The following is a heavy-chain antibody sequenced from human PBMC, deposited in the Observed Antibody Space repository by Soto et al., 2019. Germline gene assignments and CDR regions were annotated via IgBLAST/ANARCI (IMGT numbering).Heavy chain of an antibody. V-gene: IGHV4-39*01. J-gene: IGHJ5*02. Sequence: SETLSLTCTVSGGSISSSSYYWGWIRQPPGKGLEWIGSIYYSGSTYYNPSLKSRVTISVDTSKNQFSLKLSSVTAADTAVYYCARLETTVKKWFDPWGQGTLVTVSS. CDR3: ARLETTVKKWFDP. CDR2: IYYSGST. D-gene: IGHD4-17*01. CDR1: GGSISSSSYY.